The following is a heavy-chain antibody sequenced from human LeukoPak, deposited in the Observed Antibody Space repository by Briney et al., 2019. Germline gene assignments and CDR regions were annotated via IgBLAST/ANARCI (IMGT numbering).Heavy chain of an antibody. V-gene: IGHV3-30*18. D-gene: IGHD3-22*01. CDR1: GFTFTSYG. CDR2: ISYDGSNK. Sequence: GGSLRLSCAASGFTFTSYGMHWVRQAPGKGLEWVAVISYDGSNKYYADSVKGRFTTSRDNSKNTLYLQMNSLRAEDTAVYYCAKDQGSGYYPVFDYWGQGTLVTVSS. CDR3: AKDQGSGYYPVFDY. J-gene: IGHJ4*02.